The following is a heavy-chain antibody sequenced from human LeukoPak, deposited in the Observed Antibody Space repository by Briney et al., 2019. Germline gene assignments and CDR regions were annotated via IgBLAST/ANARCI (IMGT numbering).Heavy chain of an antibody. V-gene: IGHV3-7*01. CDR3: ARDSKFAFWLDP. D-gene: IGHD4-11*01. J-gene: IGHJ5*02. CDR2: IKEDGTEK. Sequence: GGSLRLSCIASGFTFSNDWMTWVRQVPGKGLEWVGKIKEDGTEKVYVDSVKGRFTISRDNAKNSLYLQMNSLRAEDTAVYYCARDSKFAFWLDPWGQGTLVTVSS. CDR1: GFTFSNDW.